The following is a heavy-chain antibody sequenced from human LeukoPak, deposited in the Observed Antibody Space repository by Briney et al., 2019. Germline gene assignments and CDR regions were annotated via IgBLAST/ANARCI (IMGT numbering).Heavy chain of an antibody. J-gene: IGHJ5*02. V-gene: IGHV4-39*07. CDR2: IYYSGST. CDR1: GGSISSSSHY. D-gene: IGHD4-17*01. CDR3: ARDRSWSYGDFYNWFDP. Sequence: SETLSLTCAVSGGSISSSSHYWGWVRQPPGKGLEWIGSIYYSGSTYYDPSLKSQVTILVDMSKNQFSLKLSSVTAADTAVYYCARDRSWSYGDFYNWFDPWGQGTLVTVSS.